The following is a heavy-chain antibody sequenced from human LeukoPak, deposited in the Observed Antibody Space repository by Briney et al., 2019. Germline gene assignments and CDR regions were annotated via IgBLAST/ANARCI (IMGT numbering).Heavy chain of an antibody. V-gene: IGHV4-34*01. CDR2: INHSGST. CDR3: ARKIYDFWSGYYFDY. CDR1: GGSFSGYY. J-gene: IGHJ4*02. D-gene: IGHD3-3*01. Sequence: SETLSLTCAVYGGSFSGYYWSWIRQPPGKGLEWIGEINHSGSTNYNPSLKSRVTISVDTSKNQFSLKLSSVTAADTAVYYCARKIYDFWSGYYFDYWGQGTLVTVSS.